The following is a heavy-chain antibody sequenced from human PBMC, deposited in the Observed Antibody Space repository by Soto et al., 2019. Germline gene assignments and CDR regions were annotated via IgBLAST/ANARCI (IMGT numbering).Heavy chain of an antibody. CDR2: IIPILGIA. J-gene: IGHJ4*02. CDR3: ARDIPAAGFGY. Sequence: QVQLVQSGAEVKKPGSSVKVSCKASGGTFSSYTISWVRQAPGQGLEWMGRIIPILGIANYAQKFQGRDRSTADKSTRTAYVERSGLRSEDAAVYYCARDIPAAGFGYWGQGTLVTVSA. CDR1: GGTFSSYT. V-gene: IGHV1-69*08. D-gene: IGHD6-13*01.